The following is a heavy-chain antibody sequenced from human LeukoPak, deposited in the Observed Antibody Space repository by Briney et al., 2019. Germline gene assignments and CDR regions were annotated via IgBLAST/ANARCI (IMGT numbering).Heavy chain of an antibody. J-gene: IGHJ4*02. CDR1: GGSISSYY. D-gene: IGHD6-19*01. CDR3: ARDLGIAVAGPFDY. CDR2: IYTSGST. Sequence: PSETLSLTCTVSGGSISSYYWSWIRQPAGKGLEWIGRIYTSGSTNYNPSLKSRVTMSVDTSKNQFSLKLSSVTAADMAVYYCARDLGIAVAGPFDYWGQGTLVTVSS. V-gene: IGHV4-4*07.